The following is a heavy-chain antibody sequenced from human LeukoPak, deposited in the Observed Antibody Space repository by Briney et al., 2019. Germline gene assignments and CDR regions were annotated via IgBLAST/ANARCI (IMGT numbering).Heavy chain of an antibody. CDR3: ARAANWGSGDDFDY. D-gene: IGHD7-27*01. V-gene: IGHV4-31*03. CDR2: IYYSGST. J-gene: IGHJ4*02. Sequence: PQTLSLTCTVSGGSISSGGYYWSWIRQHPGKGLEWIGYIYYSGSTYYNPSLKSRVTISVDTSKNQFSLKLSSVTAADTAVYYCARAANWGSGDDFDYWGQGTLVTVSS. CDR1: GGSISSGGYY.